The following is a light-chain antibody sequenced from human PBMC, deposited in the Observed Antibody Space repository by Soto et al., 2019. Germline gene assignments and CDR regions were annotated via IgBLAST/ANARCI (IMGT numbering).Light chain of an antibody. CDR1: QRVGNS. CDR3: QHRSDWPS. Sequence: EIVLTQSPASLSLSPGERDTLSCRASQRVGNSLAWYQQKPGQAPRILMYDASSRATAIAARFSGSGYGTDFTLTISRLEPEEFAVYYCQHRSDWPSFGQGTRLEIK. J-gene: IGKJ5*01. V-gene: IGKV3-11*01. CDR2: DAS.